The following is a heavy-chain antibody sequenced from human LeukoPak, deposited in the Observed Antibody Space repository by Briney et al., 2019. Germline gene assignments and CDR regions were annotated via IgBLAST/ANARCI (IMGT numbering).Heavy chain of an antibody. CDR3: AIDGIRCFGSYSDY. Sequence: SETLSLTCSVSGYSISRGYYWGWIRQSPGKGLEWIGNIYHSGSPNYNPSLKSRVTISIDTSKNQFSLNLTSVTAADTAVYYCAIDGIRCFGSYSDYWGQGILVSVSS. CDR1: GYSISRGYY. CDR2: IYHSGSP. D-gene: IGHD1-26*01. J-gene: IGHJ4*02. V-gene: IGHV4-38-2*01.